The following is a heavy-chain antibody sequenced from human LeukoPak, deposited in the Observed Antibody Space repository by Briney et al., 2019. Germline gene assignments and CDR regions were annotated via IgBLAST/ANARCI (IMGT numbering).Heavy chain of an antibody. CDR3: ARVSGSYPYYFDY. D-gene: IGHD1-26*01. CDR1: GGSISSYY. Sequence: PSETLSLTCTVSGGSISSYYWSWIRQPPGKGLEWIGYIYYSGSTNYNPSLKSRVTISVGTSKNQFSLKLSSVTAADTAVYYCARVSGSYPYYFDYWGQGTLVTVPS. J-gene: IGHJ4*02. CDR2: IYYSGST. V-gene: IGHV4-59*01.